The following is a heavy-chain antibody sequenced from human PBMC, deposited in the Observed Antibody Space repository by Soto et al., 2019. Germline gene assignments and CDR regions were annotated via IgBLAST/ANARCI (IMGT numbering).Heavy chain of an antibody. CDR2: ISAYNGNT. CDR3: ARDWYDYYDSSGYYHRTFDY. CDR1: GYTFTSYG. J-gene: IGHJ4*02. V-gene: IGHV1-18*01. D-gene: IGHD3-22*01. Sequence: ASVKVSCKASGYTFTSYGISWVRQAPGQGLEWMGWISAYNGNTNYAQKLQGRVTMTTDTSTSTAYMELRSLRSDDTAVYYCARDWYDYYDSSGYYHRTFDYWGQGTLVTVSS.